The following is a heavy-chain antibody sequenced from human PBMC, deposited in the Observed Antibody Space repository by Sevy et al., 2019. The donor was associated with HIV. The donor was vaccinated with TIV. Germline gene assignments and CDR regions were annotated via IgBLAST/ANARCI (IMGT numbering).Heavy chain of an antibody. D-gene: IGHD6-13*01. CDR2: ISWNSGSI. CDR3: AKDIGSSWLRGQHYYFDY. J-gene: IGHJ4*02. V-gene: IGHV3-9*03. Sequence: GGSLRLSCAASGFTFDDYAMHWVRQAPGKGLEWVSGISWNSGSIGYADSVKGRFTISRDNAKNSLYLQMNSLRAEDMALYYCAKDIGSSWLRGQHYYFDYWGQGTLVTVSS. CDR1: GFTFDDYA.